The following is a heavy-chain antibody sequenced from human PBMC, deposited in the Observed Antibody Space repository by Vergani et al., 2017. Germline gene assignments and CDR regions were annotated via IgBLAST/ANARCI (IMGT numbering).Heavy chain of an antibody. D-gene: IGHD3-16*02. CDR3: ARVVTDYDYVWGSYRYMDYFDY. CDR2: FDPEDGET. V-gene: IGHV1-24*01. J-gene: IGHJ4*02. Sequence: QVQLVQSGAEVKKPGASVKVSCKVSGYTLTELSMHWVRQAPGKGLEWMGGFDPEDGETIYAQKFQGRVTMTEDTSTDTAYMELRSLRSDDTAVYYCARVVTDYDYVWGSYRYMDYFDYWGQGTLVTVSS. CDR1: GYTLTELS.